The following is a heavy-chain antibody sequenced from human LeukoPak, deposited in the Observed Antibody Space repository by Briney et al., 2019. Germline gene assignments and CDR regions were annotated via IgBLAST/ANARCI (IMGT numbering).Heavy chain of an antibody. V-gene: IGHV1-69*13. CDR3: ATPTNYYDSSGYYSFDY. J-gene: IGHJ4*02. D-gene: IGHD3-22*01. Sequence: SVEVSCKASGGTFSSYAISWVRQAPGQGLEWMGGIIPIFGTANYAQKFQGRVTITADESTSTAYMELSSLRSEDTAVYYCATPTNYYDSSGYYSFDYWGQGTLVTVSS. CDR2: IIPIFGTA. CDR1: GGTFSSYA.